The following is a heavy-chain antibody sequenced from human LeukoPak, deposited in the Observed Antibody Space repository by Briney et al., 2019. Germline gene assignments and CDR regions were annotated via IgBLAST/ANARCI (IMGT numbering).Heavy chain of an antibody. CDR1: GYTFTSYY. J-gene: IGHJ4*02. CDR3: TTRDGGYFDY. V-gene: IGHV1-46*03. CDR2: INPSGGST. Sequence: ASXKVSCKASGYTFTSYYMHWVRQAPGQGLEWMGIINPSGGSTSYAQKFQGRVTMTRDTSTSTVYMELSSLRSEDTAVYYCTTRDGGYFDYWGQGTLVTVSS. D-gene: IGHD2-21*02.